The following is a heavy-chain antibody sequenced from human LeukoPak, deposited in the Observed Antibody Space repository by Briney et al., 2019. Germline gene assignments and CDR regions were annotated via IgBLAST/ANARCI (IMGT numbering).Heavy chain of an antibody. D-gene: IGHD3-10*01. CDR3: AKPPRGYYGSGSYYEPAGY. CDR2: ISYDGSNK. Sequence: QPGGSLRLSCAASGFTFSSYGMHWVHQAPGKGLEWVAVISYDGSNKYYADSVKGRFTISRDNSKNTLYLQMNSLRAEDTAVYYCAKPPRGYYGSGSYYEPAGYWGQGTLVTVSS. CDR1: GFTFSSYG. J-gene: IGHJ4*02. V-gene: IGHV3-30*18.